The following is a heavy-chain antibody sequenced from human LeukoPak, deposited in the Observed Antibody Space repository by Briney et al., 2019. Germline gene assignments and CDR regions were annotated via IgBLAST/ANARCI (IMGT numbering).Heavy chain of an antibody. Sequence: GASVKVSCKASGYTFTSYGISWVRQAPGQGLEWMGWISANNGNTNYAQKLQGRVTMTTDTSTSTAYMELRSLRSDDTAVYYCARCPYGTTGYYYGMDVXGXGTTVTVSS. CDR3: ARCPYGTTGYYYGMDV. D-gene: IGHD1-1*01. J-gene: IGHJ6*01. CDR1: GYTFTSYG. CDR2: ISANNGNT. V-gene: IGHV1-18*01.